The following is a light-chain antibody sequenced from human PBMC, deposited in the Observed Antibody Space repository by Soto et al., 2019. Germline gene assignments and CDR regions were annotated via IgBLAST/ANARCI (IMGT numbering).Light chain of an antibody. Sequence: QSVLTQPPSVSGAPGQRVTISCTGSSSNIGAGYDVHWYQQFPGIVPKVLIYGNNNRPSGVPDRFSGSKSGTSASLAITGLQAEDEADYYCQSYDIGLSAVVFGGGTKLTVL. V-gene: IGLV1-40*01. J-gene: IGLJ2*01. CDR2: GNN. CDR1: SSNIGAGYD. CDR3: QSYDIGLSAVV.